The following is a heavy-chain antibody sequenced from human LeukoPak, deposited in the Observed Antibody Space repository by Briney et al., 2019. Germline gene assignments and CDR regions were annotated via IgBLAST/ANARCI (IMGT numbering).Heavy chain of an antibody. CDR1: GYTSTSYA. CDR2: IIPIFGTA. D-gene: IGHD3-10*01. Sequence: SVKVSCKASGYTSTSYAISWVRQAPGQGLEWMGGIIPIFGTANYAQKFQGRVTITADESTSTAYMELSSLRSEDTAVYYCAQQITIGMDVWGQGTTVTVSS. J-gene: IGHJ6*02. V-gene: IGHV1-69*13. CDR3: AQQITIGMDV.